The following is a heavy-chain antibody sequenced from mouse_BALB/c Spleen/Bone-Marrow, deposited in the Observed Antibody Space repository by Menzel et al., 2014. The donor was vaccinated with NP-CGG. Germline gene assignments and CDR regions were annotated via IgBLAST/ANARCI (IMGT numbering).Heavy chain of an antibody. CDR3: ARFGYYDALAY. D-gene: IGHD1-1*01. CDR1: GYTFTSYW. V-gene: IGHV1-7*01. CDR2: INPSTGYT. J-gene: IGHJ3*01. Sequence: QVQLQQSGAELAKPGASVKMSCKASGYTFTSYWMHWVKQRPGQGLEWIGYINPSTGYTEYNQKFKDKATLTADKSSSTAYMQLSSLTSEDSAGDYCARFGYYDALAYWGQGTPVTVS.